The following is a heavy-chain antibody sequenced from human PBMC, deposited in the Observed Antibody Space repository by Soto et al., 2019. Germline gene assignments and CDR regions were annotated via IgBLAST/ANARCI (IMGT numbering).Heavy chain of an antibody. Sequence: GASVKVSCLASGYTFTGYYMHWLRQAPGQGLEMMGWINPNSGGTNYAQKFQGWVTMTRDTSISTAYMELRSLRSDDTAVYYCGRDGSGSYYNPYYYYYGMDVWGHGTTVTVSS. J-gene: IGHJ6*02. D-gene: IGHD3-10*01. CDR3: GRDGSGSYYNPYYYYYGMDV. V-gene: IGHV1-2*04. CDR2: INPNSGGT. CDR1: GYTFTGYY.